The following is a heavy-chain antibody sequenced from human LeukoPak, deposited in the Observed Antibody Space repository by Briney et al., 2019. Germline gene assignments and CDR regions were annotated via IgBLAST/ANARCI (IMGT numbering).Heavy chain of an antibody. J-gene: IGHJ4*02. CDR2: ISADGGST. CDR1: GINFADYA. CDR3: AKESGKFDY. V-gene: IGHV3-43*02. Sequence: PGGSLRLSCVVSGINFADYAMHWVRQPPGKGLEWVSLISADGGSTFSADPVKGRFSISRDNSKNSLYLQMNSLRSKDTAMYYCAKESGKFDYWGQGTLVAVSS.